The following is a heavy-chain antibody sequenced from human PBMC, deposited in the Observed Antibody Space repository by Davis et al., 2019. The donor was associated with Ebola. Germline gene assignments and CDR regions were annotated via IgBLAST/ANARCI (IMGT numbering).Heavy chain of an antibody. CDR2: ISSSGSTT. CDR1: GFTFSDYD. D-gene: IGHD6-19*01. CDR3: AKNRIAVAGRGLVAY. V-gene: IGHV3-11*04. Sequence: GESLKISCVASGFTFSDYDMTWIRQAPGKGLEWVSHISSSGSTTYYGDSVKGRFSMSRDNAKKSLNLQMNSLRAEDTAVYYCAKNRIAVAGRGLVAYWGQGTLVTVSS. J-gene: IGHJ4*02.